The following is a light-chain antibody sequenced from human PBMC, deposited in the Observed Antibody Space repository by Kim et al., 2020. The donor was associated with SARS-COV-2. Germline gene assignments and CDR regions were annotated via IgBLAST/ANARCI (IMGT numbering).Light chain of an antibody. CDR2: DAS. CDR3: QQYHSYST. V-gene: IGKV1-5*01. J-gene: IGKJ1*01. CDR1: QSSSTW. Sequence: SALVGARITITCRTSQSSSTWLAWYQQKPGTAPKLLIFDASNLESGVSSRFSGSGSGTEFTLTISSLQVDDFATYYCQQYHSYSTFGQGTKVDIK.